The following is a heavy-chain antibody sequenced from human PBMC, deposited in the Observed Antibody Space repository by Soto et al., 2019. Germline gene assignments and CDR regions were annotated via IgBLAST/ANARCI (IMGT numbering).Heavy chain of an antibody. CDR2: INHSGST. CDR1: GGSFSCYY. V-gene: IGHV4-34*01. D-gene: IGHD1-1*01. CDR3: ARGLSRSWFDP. J-gene: IGHJ5*02. Sequence: PSETLSLTCAVYGGSFSCYYWSWIRQPPGKGLEWIGEINHSGSTNYNPSLKSRVTISVDTSKNQFSLKLSSVTAADTAVYYCARGLSRSWFDPWGQGTLVTVSS.